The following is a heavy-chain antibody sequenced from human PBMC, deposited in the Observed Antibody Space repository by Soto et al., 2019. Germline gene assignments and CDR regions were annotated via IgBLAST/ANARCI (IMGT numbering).Heavy chain of an antibody. Sequence: SETLSLTCTVSGGSISSYYWIWIRQPPGKGLEWIGHIYYSGSTNYNPSLKSRVTISVDTSKNQFSLKLNSVTAADTAVYYCARGPTVSPGGYYYGMDVWGQGTTVTVSS. CDR3: ARGPTVSPGGYYYGMDV. D-gene: IGHD4-4*01. CDR1: GGSISSYY. V-gene: IGHV4-59*01. CDR2: IYYSGST. J-gene: IGHJ6*02.